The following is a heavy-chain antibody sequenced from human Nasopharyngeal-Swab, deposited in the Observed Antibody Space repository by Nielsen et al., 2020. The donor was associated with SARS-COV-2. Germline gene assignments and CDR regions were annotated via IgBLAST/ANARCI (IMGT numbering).Heavy chain of an antibody. Sequence: WIRQPPGKGLEWVAASSGSGDISGSGGSTYYADSVKDRFTISRDNSKNTLSLQMNSLRAEDTAVYYCAKDLRGPYFFWGQGTLVTVSS. CDR3: AKDLRGPYFF. CDR2: SSGSGDISGSGGST. J-gene: IGHJ4*02. D-gene: IGHD2/OR15-2a*01. V-gene: IGHV3-23*01.